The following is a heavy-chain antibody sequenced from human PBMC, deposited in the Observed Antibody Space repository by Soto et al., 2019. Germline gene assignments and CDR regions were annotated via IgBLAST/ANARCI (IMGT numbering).Heavy chain of an antibody. D-gene: IGHD5-18*01. CDR3: ASVDTAMVYFDY. CDR2: IYYSGST. Sequence: SETLSLTCTVSGGSISSGDYYWSWIRQPPGKGLEWIGYIYYSGSTYYNPSLKSRVTISVDTSKNQFSLKLSSVTAADTAVYYCASVDTAMVYFDYWGQGTLVT. J-gene: IGHJ4*02. CDR1: GGSISSGDYY. V-gene: IGHV4-30-4*01.